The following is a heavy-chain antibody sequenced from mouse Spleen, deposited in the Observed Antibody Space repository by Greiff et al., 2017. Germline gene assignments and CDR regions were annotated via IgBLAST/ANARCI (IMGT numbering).Heavy chain of an antibody. Sequence: DVKLVESGGGLVKPGGSLKLSCAASGFTFSSYAMSWVRQTPEKRLEWVATISSGGSYTYYPDSVKGRFTISRDNAKNTLYLQMSSLRSEDTAMYYCARQAYGSRTYYYAMDYWGQGTSVTVSS. CDR1: GFTFSSYA. CDR2: ISSGGSYT. CDR3: ARQAYGSRTYYYAMDY. D-gene: IGHD1-1*01. V-gene: IGHV5-9-3*01. J-gene: IGHJ4*01.